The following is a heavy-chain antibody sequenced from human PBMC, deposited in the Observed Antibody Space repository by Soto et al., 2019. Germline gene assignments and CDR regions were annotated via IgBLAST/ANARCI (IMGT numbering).Heavy chain of an antibody. J-gene: IGHJ3*01. CDR2: IGIGSSTK. V-gene: IGHV3-48*01. CDR1: GCTFRNYG. D-gene: IGHD3-22*01. Sequence: GGSLRLSCAASGCTFRNYGRNWVRQAPGKGLEWVSYIGIGSSTKYYADSVKGRFTISRDNAKNSLYLQMNSLRAEDTAVYYCARDQLYYNDISGRPLNAFDVWGQGTLVTVSS. CDR3: ARDQLYYNDISGRPLNAFDV.